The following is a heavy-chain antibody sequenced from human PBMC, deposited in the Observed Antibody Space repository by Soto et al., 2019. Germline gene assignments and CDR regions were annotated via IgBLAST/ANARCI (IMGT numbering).Heavy chain of an antibody. Sequence: SETLSLTXTVSGDSVTGYQWSWIRQPPGEGLEWIGFIYYSGSSNYSPSLKSRVTMSVDTSKNQFSLKLTSVTATDTAVYYCARIRRSGLNYYGLDVWGQGTTVTVS. CDR2: IYYSGSS. V-gene: IGHV4-59*02. CDR3: ARIRRSGLNYYGLDV. CDR1: GDSVTGYQ. J-gene: IGHJ6*02.